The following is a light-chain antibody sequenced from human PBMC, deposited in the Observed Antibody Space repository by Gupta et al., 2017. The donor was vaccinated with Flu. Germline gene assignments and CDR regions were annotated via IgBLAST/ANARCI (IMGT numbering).Light chain of an antibody. CDR1: QSLLYSFNNKNY. V-gene: IGKV4-1*01. Sequence: DTVMTQSPHSLAVSLGERATINCKSSQSLLYSFNNKNYLAWYQQKPGQPPKLLIYWASTRESGVPDRFSGSGSGTDFTLTISSLQAEDVTVYYCQQYLDGLSFGGGTKVEIK. CDR2: WAS. J-gene: IGKJ4*01. CDR3: QQYLDGLS.